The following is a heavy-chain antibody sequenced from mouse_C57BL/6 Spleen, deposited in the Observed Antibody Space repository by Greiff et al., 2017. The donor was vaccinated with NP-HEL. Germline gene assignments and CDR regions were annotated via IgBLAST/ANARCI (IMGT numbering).Heavy chain of an antibody. D-gene: IGHD3-1*01. CDR2: IDPSDIET. V-gene: IGHV1-52*01. CDR3: ASDRGGYAMDY. J-gene: IGHJ4*01. CDR1: GYTFTSYW. Sequence: VQLQQSGAELVRPGSSVKLSCKASGYTFTSYWMHWVKQRPIQGLEWIGNIDPSDIETHYNQKFKDKATLTVDKSSSTAYMQLSSLSSEGSVVFYCASDRGGYAMDYWGQGTSLTVSS.